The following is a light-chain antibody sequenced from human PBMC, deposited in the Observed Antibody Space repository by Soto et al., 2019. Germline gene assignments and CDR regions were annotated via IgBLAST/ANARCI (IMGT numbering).Light chain of an antibody. CDR3: QQYCSSPHT. Sequence: EIVLTQSPGTLSLSPGERATLSCRASQSVSSSYLAWYQHKPGQAPRLLIYGASSRATGIPDRFSGSGSGTDFNLTISRLEPEDFAVYYCQQYCSSPHTFGQGTKLEIK. J-gene: IGKJ2*01. CDR1: QSVSSSY. V-gene: IGKV3-20*01. CDR2: GAS.